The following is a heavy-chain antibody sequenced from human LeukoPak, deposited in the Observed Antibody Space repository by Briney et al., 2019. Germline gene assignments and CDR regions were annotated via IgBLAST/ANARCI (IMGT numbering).Heavy chain of an antibody. CDR2: IIPTLGTA. J-gene: IGHJ4*02. Sequence: SVTVSCTPSVGTFISYAISWVRQAPGQGLEWMGGIIPTLGTANYAQKFQGRVTITADESTSTAYMELSSLRSEDTAVYYCARDLISAAGTFDYWGQGTLVTVSS. D-gene: IGHD6-13*01. CDR1: VGTFISYA. CDR3: ARDLISAAGTFDY. V-gene: IGHV1-69*13.